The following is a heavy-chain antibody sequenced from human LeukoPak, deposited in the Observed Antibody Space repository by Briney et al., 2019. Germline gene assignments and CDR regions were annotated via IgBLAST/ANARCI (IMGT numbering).Heavy chain of an antibody. D-gene: IGHD6-13*01. CDR3: ARGGVAASGASDI. V-gene: IGHV1-46*01. Sequence: APVKVSCKASGYTFTSFYMHWVRLAPGQGLEWMGIINPSGGRTSYAQKFQDRVTVTRDTSTSTLYMELRSLRSEDTAVYYCARGGVAASGASDIWGQGTMVTVSS. CDR2: INPSGGRT. CDR1: GYTFTSFY. J-gene: IGHJ3*02.